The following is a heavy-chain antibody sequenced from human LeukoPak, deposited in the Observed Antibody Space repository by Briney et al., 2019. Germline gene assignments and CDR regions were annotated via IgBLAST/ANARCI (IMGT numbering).Heavy chain of an antibody. CDR1: GGTFSSYA. J-gene: IGHJ4*02. CDR2: MNPNSGNT. V-gene: IGHV1-8*03. D-gene: IGHD4-17*01. Sequence: ASVKVSCKASGGTFSSYAISWVRQATGQGLEWMGWMNPNSGNTGYAQKFQDRVTITWNTSISTVYMELSSLRSDDTAVYYCARQGKWVTKYFDYWGQGTLVTVSS. CDR3: ARQGKWVTKYFDY.